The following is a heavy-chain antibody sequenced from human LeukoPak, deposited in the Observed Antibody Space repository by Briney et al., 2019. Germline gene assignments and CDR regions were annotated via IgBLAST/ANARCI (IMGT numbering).Heavy chain of an antibody. CDR3: ARGSYEEGYGYGLDY. CDR2: IYYSGST. D-gene: IGHD5-18*01. J-gene: IGHJ4*02. V-gene: IGHV4-59*12. CDR1: GGSISSYY. Sequence: SETLSLTCTVSGGSISSYYWSWIRQPPGKGLEWIGYIYYSGSTNYNPSLKSRVTISVDTSKNQFSLKLSSVTAADTAVYYCARGSYEEGYGYGLDYWGQGTLVTVSS.